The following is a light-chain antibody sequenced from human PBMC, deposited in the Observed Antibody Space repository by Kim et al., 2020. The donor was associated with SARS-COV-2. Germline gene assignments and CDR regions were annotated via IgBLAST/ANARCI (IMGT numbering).Light chain of an antibody. CDR3: QQYASSPWT. J-gene: IGKJ1*01. Sequence: SPGERATLSWKASQSISSMFLAWYQQSPGQAPRLLIYGTSSRATDIPDRFSGSGSGAEFTLTISRLEPEDFVVYYCQQYASSPWTFGQGTKVDIK. V-gene: IGKV3-20*01. CDR2: GTS. CDR1: QSISSMF.